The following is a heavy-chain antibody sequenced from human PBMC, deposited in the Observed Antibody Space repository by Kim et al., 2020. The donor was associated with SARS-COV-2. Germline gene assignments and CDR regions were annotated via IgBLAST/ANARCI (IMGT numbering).Heavy chain of an antibody. CDR2: IYYSGST. J-gene: IGHJ6*02. Sequence: SETLSLTCTVSGGSISSGGYYWSWIRQPPGKGLEWIGYIYYSGSTYYNPSLKSRVTISVDTSKNQFSLKLSSVTAADTAVYYCARERGFVFGVVPMDVWGQGTTVTVSS. CDR1: GGSISSGGYY. D-gene: IGHD3-3*01. V-gene: IGHV4-31*03. CDR3: ARERGFVFGVVPMDV.